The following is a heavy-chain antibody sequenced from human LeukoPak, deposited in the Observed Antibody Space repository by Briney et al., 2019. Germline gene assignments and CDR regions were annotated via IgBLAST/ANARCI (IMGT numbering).Heavy chain of an antibody. Sequence: GGSLRLSCAASGFIFSDYYMSWIRQAPGKGLEWVSYISSSGSPIYYADSVKGRFTISWDNAKNSLYLQMNGLRAEDTAVYYCAKDGDYGSGSKTYGGFDYWGQGTLVTVSS. CDR3: AKDGDYGSGSKTYGGFDY. CDR1: GFIFSDYY. D-gene: IGHD3-10*01. J-gene: IGHJ4*02. V-gene: IGHV3-11*04. CDR2: ISSSGSPI.